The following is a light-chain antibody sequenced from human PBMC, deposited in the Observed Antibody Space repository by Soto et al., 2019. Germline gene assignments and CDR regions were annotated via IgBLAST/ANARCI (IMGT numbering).Light chain of an antibody. CDR1: SSDVGGYNY. CDR3: SSYAGSNNFK. CDR2: EVS. V-gene: IGLV2-8*01. Sequence: QSVLTQPPSASGSPGQSVTISCTGTSSDVGGYNYVSWYQQHPGKAPKLMIYEVSKRPSGVPDRVSGSKSGNTASLTVSGLQAEDEADYYCSSYAGSNNFKFGGGTKLTVL. J-gene: IGLJ2*01.